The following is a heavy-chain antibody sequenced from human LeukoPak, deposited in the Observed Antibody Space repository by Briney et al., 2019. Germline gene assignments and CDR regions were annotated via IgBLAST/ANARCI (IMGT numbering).Heavy chain of an antibody. Sequence: ASVKVSCKASGYTFTSYYIHWVRQAPGQGLEWMGIINPSGGSTSYAQKFQGRVTMTRDTSTSTVYMELSSLRSEVTAVYYCARDSSTIAVAGNKFDYWGQGTLVTVSS. CDR2: INPSGGST. CDR1: GYTFTSYY. CDR3: ARDSSTIAVAGNKFDY. D-gene: IGHD6-19*01. J-gene: IGHJ4*02. V-gene: IGHV1-46*01.